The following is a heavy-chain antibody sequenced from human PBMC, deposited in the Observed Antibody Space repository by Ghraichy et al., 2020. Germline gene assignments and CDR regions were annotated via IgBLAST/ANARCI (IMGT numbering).Heavy chain of an antibody. V-gene: IGHV1-2*06. CDR2: ISPHSGAT. CDR1: GYTFTGNY. CDR3: GRVGGGLERRDAFDC. D-gene: IGHD1-1*01. J-gene: IGHJ3*01. Sequence: ASVKVSCKASGYTFTGNYIHWVRQAPGQGLEWMGRISPHSGATNYAQYFQGRVTMTRDTSITTTYMELSRLRADDTAVYDCGRVGGGLERRDAFDCWGQGTMFTVSS.